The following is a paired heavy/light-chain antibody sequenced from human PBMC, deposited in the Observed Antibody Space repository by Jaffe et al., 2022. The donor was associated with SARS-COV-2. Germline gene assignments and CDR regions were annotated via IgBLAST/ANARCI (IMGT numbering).Heavy chain of an antibody. D-gene: IGHD4-17*01. CDR3: ARDLRRGPYGGNQEIDY. V-gene: IGHV1-3*01. CDR2: INAGNGNT. J-gene: IGHJ4*02. Sequence: QVQLVQSGAEVKKPGASVKVSCKASGYTFTSYAMHWVRQAPGQRLEWMGWINAGNGNTKYSQKFQGRVTITRDTSASTAYMELSSLRSEDTAVYYCARDLRRGPYGGNQEIDYWGQGTLVTVSS. CDR1: GYTFTSYA.
Light chain of an antibody. J-gene: IGKJ4*01. CDR1: QSVSSN. CDR3: QQYNNWPSLT. V-gene: IGKV3-15*01. Sequence: EIVMTQSPATLSVSPGERATLSCRASQSVSSNLAWYQQKPGQAPRLLIYGASTRATGIPARFSGSGSGTEFTLTISSLQSEDFAVYYCQQYNNWPSLTFGGGTKVEIK. CDR2: GAS.